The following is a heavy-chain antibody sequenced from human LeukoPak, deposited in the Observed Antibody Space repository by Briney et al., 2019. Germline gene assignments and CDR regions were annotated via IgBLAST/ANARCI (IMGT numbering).Heavy chain of an antibody. CDR1: GYTFTGYY. CDR3: ARVRLRPYYYYGMDV. J-gene: IGHJ6*02. V-gene: IGHV1-2*02. CDR2: INPNSGGT. Sequence: ASVKVSCKASGYTFTGYYMHWVRQAPGQGLEWMGWINPNSGGTNYAQKFQGRVTMTRDTSISTAYMELSRLRSDDTAVYYCARVRLRPYYYYGMDVWGQGTTVTVSS.